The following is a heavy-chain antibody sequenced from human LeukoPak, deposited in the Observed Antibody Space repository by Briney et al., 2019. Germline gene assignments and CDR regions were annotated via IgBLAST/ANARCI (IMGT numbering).Heavy chain of an antibody. Sequence: GGSLRLSCAASGFTFSSYAMSWVRQAPGKGLEWASAISGSGGSTYYADSVKGRFTISRDNSKNTLYLQMNSLRAEDTAVYYCAKDGSYYYDSSGQGYYFDYWGQGTLVTVSS. D-gene: IGHD3-22*01. CDR1: GFTFSSYA. CDR2: ISGSGGST. CDR3: AKDGSYYYDSSGQGYYFDY. J-gene: IGHJ4*02. V-gene: IGHV3-23*01.